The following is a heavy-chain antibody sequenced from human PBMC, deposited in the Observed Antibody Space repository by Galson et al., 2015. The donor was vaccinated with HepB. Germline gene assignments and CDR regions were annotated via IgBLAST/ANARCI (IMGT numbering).Heavy chain of an antibody. CDR1: GFTFSNYG. CDR3: ARDRASPAITVTIPVDY. D-gene: IGHD4-11*01. V-gene: IGHV3-30*03. J-gene: IGHJ4*02. CDR2: ISHDGSDT. Sequence: SLRLSCAASGFTFSNYGMHWVRQAPGKGLEWMTFISHDGSDTYYADSVKGRFTVSRDNSKNMLYLEVNSLREEDTAVYYCARDRASPAITVTIPVDYWGQGTLVTVSS.